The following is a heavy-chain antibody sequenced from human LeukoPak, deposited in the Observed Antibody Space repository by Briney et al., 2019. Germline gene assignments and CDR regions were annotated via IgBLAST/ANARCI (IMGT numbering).Heavy chain of an antibody. J-gene: IGHJ4*02. V-gene: IGHV3-23*01. CDR1: GFTFSSYA. CDR2: ISSGQST. Sequence: PGGSLRLSCAASGFTFSSYAMTSVRQAPGKGLEWVSGISSGQSTYYADSVKGRFTVSRDNSRDTLYLQMSSLRADDTAVYYCAKDLRGAWRGPLDYCGQGTLVTVSS. D-gene: IGHD4/OR15-4a*01. CDR3: AKDLRGAWRGPLDY.